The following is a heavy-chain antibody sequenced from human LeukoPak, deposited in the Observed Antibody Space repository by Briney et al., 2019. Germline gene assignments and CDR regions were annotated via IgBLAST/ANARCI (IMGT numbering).Heavy chain of an antibody. J-gene: IGHJ3*02. CDR2: IIPIFGTA. D-gene: IGHD2-2*01. V-gene: IGHV1-69*05. CDR1: GGTFSSYA. CDR3: ARLIVVVPAAMLAAAFDI. Sequence: ASVKVSCKASGGTFSSYAISWVRQAPGQGLEWMGGIIPIFGTANYAQKFQGRVTMTRTTSISTAYMELSSLRSEDTAVYYCARLIVVVPAAMLAAAFDIWRQGTMVTVSS.